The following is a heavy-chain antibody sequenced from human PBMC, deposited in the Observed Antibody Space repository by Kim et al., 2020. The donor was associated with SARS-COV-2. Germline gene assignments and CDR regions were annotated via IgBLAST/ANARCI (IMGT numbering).Heavy chain of an antibody. Sequence: GGSLRLSCTASGFNFSNYGLAWVRQTPERGLQWVSAISGSGDTALYADSVKGRFTISRDNSNSVVYLQMSSLSPEDTAIYFCHFPAAIGLDYFDYWGQGTLVTVSS. CDR1: GFNFSNYG. CDR2: ISGSGDTA. D-gene: IGHD2-2*02. J-gene: IGHJ4*02. V-gene: IGHV3-23*01. CDR3: HFPAAIGLDYFDY.